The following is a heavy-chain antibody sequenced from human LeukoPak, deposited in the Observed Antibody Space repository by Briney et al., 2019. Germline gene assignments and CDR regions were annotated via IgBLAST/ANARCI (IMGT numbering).Heavy chain of an antibody. CDR3: ARHGGDLYYYYGMDV. Sequence: GESLKIFCKGSGYSFTSYWISWVRQMPGKGLEWMGRIDPSDSYTNYSPSFQGHVTISADKSISTAYLQWSSLKASDTAMYYCARHGGDLYYYYGMDVWGQGTTVTVSS. CDR1: GYSFTSYW. V-gene: IGHV5-10-1*01. D-gene: IGHD3-16*01. J-gene: IGHJ6*02. CDR2: IDPSDSYT.